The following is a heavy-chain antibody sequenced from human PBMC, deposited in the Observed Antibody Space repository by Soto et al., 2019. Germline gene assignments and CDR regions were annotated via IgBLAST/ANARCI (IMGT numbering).Heavy chain of an antibody. V-gene: IGHV4-59*08. D-gene: IGHD1-1*01. Sequence: QVQQQESGPGLVKPSETLSLTCTVSSDSSITHNWSWIRQTPGKGLEWIGYIYKTGGTSYHPSLKTRVSISMDTSTTPLSLKLSSVTAADTAVYYCVRQGIGNVHGLVDVWCQGTTVSVSS. J-gene: IGHJ6*02. CDR1: SDSSITHN. CDR2: IYKTGGT. CDR3: VRQGIGNVHGLVDV.